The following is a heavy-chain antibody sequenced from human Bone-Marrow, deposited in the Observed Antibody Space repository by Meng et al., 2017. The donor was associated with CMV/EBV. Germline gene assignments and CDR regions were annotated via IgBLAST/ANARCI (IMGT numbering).Heavy chain of an antibody. CDR2: MKKKADSYIT. Sequence: GGSLRLSCAASGFTFSSYAMHWVRQAPGRGLEWVGHMKKKADSYITDYAASVKGRFTISRDDSKNSLYLQMNSLKTEDSAVYYCADLGGAFGMAVWGQGNTVTVSS. CDR3: ADLGGAFGMAV. J-gene: IGHJ6*02. CDR1: GFTFSSYA. V-gene: IGHV3-72*01.